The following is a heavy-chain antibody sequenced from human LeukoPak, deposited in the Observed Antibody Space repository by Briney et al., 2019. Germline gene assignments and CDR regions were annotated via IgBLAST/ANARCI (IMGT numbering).Heavy chain of an antibody. CDR2: IYYSGST. Sequence: SETLSLTCTVSGGSISSSSYYWGWIRQPPGKGLEWIGSIYYSGSTYYNPSLKSRVTISVDTSKNQSSLKLSSVTAADTAVYYCAARRGRPLDYWGQGTLVTVSS. CDR1: GGSISSSSYY. J-gene: IGHJ4*02. V-gene: IGHV4-39*01. CDR3: AARRGRPLDY. D-gene: IGHD1-26*01.